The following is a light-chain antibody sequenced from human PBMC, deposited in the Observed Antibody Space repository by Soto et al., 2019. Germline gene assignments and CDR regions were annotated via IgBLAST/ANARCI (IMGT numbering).Light chain of an antibody. CDR2: DAS. Sequence: DIQMTQPPSTLSASVGDRVTITCRASQSISSWLAWYQQKPGKAPKLLIYDASSLESGVPSRFSGSGSGTEFTLTISSLQPDGFATYYCQQYNSYSATSGQGTKVDVK. J-gene: IGKJ1*01. CDR3: QQYNSYSAT. V-gene: IGKV1-5*01. CDR1: QSISSW.